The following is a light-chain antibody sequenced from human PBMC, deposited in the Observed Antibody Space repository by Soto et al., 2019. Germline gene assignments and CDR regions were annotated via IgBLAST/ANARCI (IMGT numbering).Light chain of an antibody. CDR3: QQYNHWPPWT. J-gene: IGKJ1*01. CDR2: GAS. V-gene: IGKV3-15*01. Sequence: EIVMTQSPATLSVSPGERATLSCRASRSVTSDLAWYQQTPGRAPWLLIYGASTRATGIPARFSGIGSGTEFTLAISSLQSEDFAVDYWQQYNHWPPWTFGQGDKVDIK. CDR1: RSVTSD.